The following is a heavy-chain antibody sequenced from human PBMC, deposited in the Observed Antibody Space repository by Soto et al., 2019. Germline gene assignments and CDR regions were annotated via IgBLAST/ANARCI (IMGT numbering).Heavy chain of an antibody. V-gene: IGHV1-18*01. D-gene: IGHD2-15*01. Sequence: GASVKVSCKASGYTFTSYGISWVRQAPGQGLEWMGWISAYNGNTNYAQKLQGRVTMTTDTSTSTAYMELRSLRSDDTAVYYCARVQVGPVRAPDIVVVVAATFWFDPWGQGTLVTVSS. CDR2: ISAYNGNT. CDR1: GYTFTSYG. J-gene: IGHJ5*02. CDR3: ARVQVGPVRAPDIVVVVAATFWFDP.